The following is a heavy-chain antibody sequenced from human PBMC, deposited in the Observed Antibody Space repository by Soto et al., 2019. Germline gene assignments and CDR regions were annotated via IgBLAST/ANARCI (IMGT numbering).Heavy chain of an antibody. Sequence: SQTLSLTCAISGDSVSSNSAAWYWFRQSPSRGLEWLGRTYYRSKWNNDYAVFVKSRITISPDTSKNHFPLQLNSVTPDDTAIYYCTRALGGNGPDSWGQGTQVTVSS. J-gene: IGHJ4*02. CDR2: TYYRSKWNN. D-gene: IGHD2-8*01. CDR3: TRALGGNGPDS. CDR1: GDSVSSNSAA. V-gene: IGHV6-1*01.